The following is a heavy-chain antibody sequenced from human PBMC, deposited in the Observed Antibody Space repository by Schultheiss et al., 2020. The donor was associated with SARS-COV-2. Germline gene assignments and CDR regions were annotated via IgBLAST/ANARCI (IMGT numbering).Heavy chain of an antibody. CDR2: IYYSGST. D-gene: IGHD3-3*01. CDR3: ARAPRSYYDFWTGWFDP. J-gene: IGHJ5*02. V-gene: IGHV4-59*12. CDR1: GGSISSYY. Sequence: GSLRLSCTVSGGSISSYYWSWIRQPPGKGLEWIGYIYYSGSTYYNPSLKSRVTISVDTSKNQFSLKLSSVTAADTAVYYCARAPRSYYDFWTGWFDPWGQGTLVTVSS.